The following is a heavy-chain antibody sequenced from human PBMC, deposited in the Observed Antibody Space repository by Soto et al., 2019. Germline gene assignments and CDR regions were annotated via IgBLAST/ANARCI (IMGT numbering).Heavy chain of an antibody. CDR1: GFTFSSYS. J-gene: IGHJ6*02. Sequence: PGGSLRLSCAASGFTFSSYSMNWVRQAPGKGLEWVSSISSSSSYIYYADSVKGRFTISRDNAKNSLYLQMNSLRAEDTAVYHCARDMGSSGWSHLTTWYGMDVWGQGTTVTVSS. CDR3: ARDMGSSGWSHLTTWYGMDV. V-gene: IGHV3-21*01. D-gene: IGHD6-19*01. CDR2: ISSSSSYI.